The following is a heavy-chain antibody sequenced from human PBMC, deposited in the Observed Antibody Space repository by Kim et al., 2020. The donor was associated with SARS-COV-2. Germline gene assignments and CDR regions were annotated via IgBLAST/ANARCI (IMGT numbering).Heavy chain of an antibody. Sequence: SDTLSLTCAVYGGSFSGYYWSWIRQPPGKGLEWIGEINHSGSTNYNPSLKSRVTISVDTSKDPFSLKLSSVTAAGTAVYYCASGCGSCGHLNWFYPWGQGTLGTVSS. D-gene: IGHD1-26*01. V-gene: IGHV4-34*01. CDR2: INHSGST. CDR3: ASGCGSCGHLNWFYP. J-gene: IGHJ5*02. CDR1: GGSFSGYY.